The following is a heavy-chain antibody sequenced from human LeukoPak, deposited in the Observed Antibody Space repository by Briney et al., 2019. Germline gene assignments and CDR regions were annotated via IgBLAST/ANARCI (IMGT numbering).Heavy chain of an antibody. D-gene: IGHD6-19*01. V-gene: IGHV3-64D*06. CDR1: GFTFSNYP. CDR3: VKRTTSGWYYDH. J-gene: IGHJ5*02. Sequence: GGSLRLSCSASGFTFSNYPMHWVRQAPGKGLEYVSAISTTGGSTFYANSVKGRFTISRDNSKNTLYLQMSSPRPEDTAVYFCVKRTTSGWYYDHWGQGTLVTVSS. CDR2: ISTTGGST.